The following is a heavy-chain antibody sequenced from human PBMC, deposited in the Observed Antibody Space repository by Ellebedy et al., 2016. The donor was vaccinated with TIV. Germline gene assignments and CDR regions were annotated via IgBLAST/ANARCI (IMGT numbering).Heavy chain of an antibody. CDR1: GFTFSNYW. CDR3: ARDGDYEDNYGLDV. Sequence: GESLKISCTASGFTFSNYWMHWVRQAPGKGLEWISYISSTSTMLWYADSVRGRFTISRDNAKNSVYLQMNSLRAEDTAVYYCARDGDYEDNYGLDVWGQGTTVTVSS. J-gene: IGHJ6*02. V-gene: IGHV3-48*04. CDR2: ISSTSTML. D-gene: IGHD3-22*01.